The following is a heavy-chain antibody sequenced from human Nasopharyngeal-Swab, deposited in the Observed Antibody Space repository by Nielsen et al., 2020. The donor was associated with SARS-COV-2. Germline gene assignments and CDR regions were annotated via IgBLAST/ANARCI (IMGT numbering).Heavy chain of an antibody. D-gene: IGHD3-10*01. J-gene: IGHJ4*02. CDR1: GFTFSSYA. CDR2: INDNGGGT. V-gene: IGHV3-23*01. Sequence: GESLKISCAASGFTFSSYAMSWVRQAPGKGLEWVSTINDNGGGTYYTDSVKGRFTISRDNSKNTLYLQMNSLRAEDTAVYYCAKDKEDLRGVGSYDYWGQGTLVTVSS. CDR3: AKDKEDLRGVGSYDY.